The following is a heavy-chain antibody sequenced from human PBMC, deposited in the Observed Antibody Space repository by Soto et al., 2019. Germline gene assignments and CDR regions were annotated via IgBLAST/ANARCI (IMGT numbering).Heavy chain of an antibody. D-gene: IGHD2-2*01. CDR3: AVEGDCSSTSCSFDY. CDR2: IIPILGIA. V-gene: IGHV1-69*02. Sequence: SVKVSCKASGGTFSSYTISWVRQAPGQGLEWMGRIIPILGIANYAQKFQGRVTITADKSTSTAYMELSSLRPEDTAVYYCAVEGDCSSTSCSFDYWGQGTLVTVSS. CDR1: GGTFSSYT. J-gene: IGHJ4*02.